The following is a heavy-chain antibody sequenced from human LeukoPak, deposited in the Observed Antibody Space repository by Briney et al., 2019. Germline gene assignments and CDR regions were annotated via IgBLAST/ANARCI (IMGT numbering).Heavy chain of an antibody. CDR1: GFTFSSYS. CDR3: AKDGQYSSAETFDY. V-gene: IGHV3-23*01. J-gene: IGHJ4*02. Sequence: GRSLRLSCAASGFTFSSYSMNWVRQAPGKGLEWVSAISGSGGSTYYADSVKGRFTISRDNSKNTLYLQMNSLRAEDTAVYYCAKDGQYSSAETFDYWGQGTLVTVSS. D-gene: IGHD6-19*01. CDR2: ISGSGGST.